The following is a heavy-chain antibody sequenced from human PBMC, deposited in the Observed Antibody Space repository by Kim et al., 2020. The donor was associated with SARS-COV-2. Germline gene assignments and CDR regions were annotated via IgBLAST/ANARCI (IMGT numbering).Heavy chain of an antibody. D-gene: IGHD2-2*01. Sequence: TAPVKGRVTIPIDNSKNTLYLDMSRLGADDTAVYYCAKTGGSTWYIDFWGQGTLVTVSS. CDR3: AKTGGSTWYIDF. J-gene: IGHJ4*02. V-gene: IGHV3-23*01.